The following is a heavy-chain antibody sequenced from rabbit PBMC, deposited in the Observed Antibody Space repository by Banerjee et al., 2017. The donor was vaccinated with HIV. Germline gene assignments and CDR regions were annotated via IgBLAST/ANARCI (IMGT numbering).Heavy chain of an antibody. CDR2: IYTSSGAT. J-gene: IGHJ4*01. CDR1: GFSFSRGCW. Sequence: QEQLVESGGGLVKPEGSLTLTCTASGFSFSRGCWMCWVRQAPGKGLEWIGCIYTSSGATSSASWAKGRFTISKTSSTTVTLQMTSLTAADTATYFCGRESSDYAFKLWGPGTLVTVS. CDR3: GRESSDYAFKL. V-gene: IGHV1S45*01. D-gene: IGHD1-1*01.